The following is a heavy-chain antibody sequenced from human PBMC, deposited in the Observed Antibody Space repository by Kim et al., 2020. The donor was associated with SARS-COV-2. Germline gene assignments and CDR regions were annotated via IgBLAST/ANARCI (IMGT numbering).Heavy chain of an antibody. J-gene: IGHJ4*02. Sequence: ASVKVSCKASGYTFSTFYMHWVRQAPGQGLEWVGLINPSGTGTNYAQNFQGRVTMTRDTSTSTAYMELSSLSSEDTAVYYCAREMASLKNFDYWGQGTLVTVSS. CDR2: INPSGTGT. CDR3: AREMASLKNFDY. CDR1: GYTFSTFY. V-gene: IGHV1-46*01.